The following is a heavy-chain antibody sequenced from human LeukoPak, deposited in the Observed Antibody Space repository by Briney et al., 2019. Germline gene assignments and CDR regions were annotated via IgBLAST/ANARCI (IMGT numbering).Heavy chain of an antibody. V-gene: IGHV4-39*01. CDR3: ARRPRDCSGGSCYSFDY. Sequence: SETLSLTCTVSGGSISSSSYYWGWIRQPPGKGLEWIGSIYYSGSTYYNPSLKSRVTISVDTSKNQFSLKLSSVTAADTAVYYCARRPRDCSGGSCYSFDYWGQGTLVTVSS. CDR1: GGSISSSSYY. D-gene: IGHD2-15*01. J-gene: IGHJ4*02. CDR2: IYYSGST.